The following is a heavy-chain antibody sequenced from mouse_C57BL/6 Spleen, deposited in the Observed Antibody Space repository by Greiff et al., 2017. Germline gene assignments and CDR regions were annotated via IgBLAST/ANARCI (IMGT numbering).Heavy chain of an antibody. V-gene: IGHV1-82*01. CDR3: ARDNYSNYWYFDV. J-gene: IGHJ1*03. CDR1: GYAFSSSW. CDR2: IYPGDGDT. Sequence: QVQLKESGPELVKPGASVKISCKASGYAFSSSWMNWVKQRPGRGLEWIGRIYPGDGDTNYNGKFKGKATLTADKSSSTAYMQLSSLTSEDSAVYFCARDNYSNYWYFDVWGTGTTVTVSS. D-gene: IGHD2-5*01.